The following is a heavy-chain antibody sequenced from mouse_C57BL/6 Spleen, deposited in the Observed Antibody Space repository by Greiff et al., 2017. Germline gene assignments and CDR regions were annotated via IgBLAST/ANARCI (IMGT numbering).Heavy chain of an antibody. CDR2: IDPETGGT. Sequence: VQLQQSGAELVRPGASVTLSCKASGYTFTDYEMHWVKQTPVHGLEWIGAIDPETGGTAYNQKFKGKAILTADKSSSTAYMELRSLTSEDSAVYYCTRGITAVAYYYAMDYWGQGTSVTVSS. D-gene: IGHD1-1*01. CDR3: TRGITAVAYYYAMDY. J-gene: IGHJ4*01. CDR1: GYTFTDYE. V-gene: IGHV1-15*01.